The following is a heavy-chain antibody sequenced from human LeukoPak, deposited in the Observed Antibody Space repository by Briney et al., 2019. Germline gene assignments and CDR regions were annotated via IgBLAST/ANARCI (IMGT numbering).Heavy chain of an antibody. D-gene: IGHD3-10*01. Sequence: SETLSLTCTVSGGSINSNYWSWIRQPRGKGLEWIGYIYYSGSTNYNPSLKSRVTMSVDTSKNQFSLKLSSVTAADTAVYYCARGGVRGVNYYYYMDVWGKGTTVTISS. CDR2: IYYSGST. V-gene: IGHV4-59*01. CDR3: ARGGVRGVNYYYYMDV. CDR1: GGSINSNY. J-gene: IGHJ6*03.